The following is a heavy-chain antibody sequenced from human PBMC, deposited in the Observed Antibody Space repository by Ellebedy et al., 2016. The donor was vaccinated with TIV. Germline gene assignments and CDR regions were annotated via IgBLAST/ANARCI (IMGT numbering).Heavy chain of an antibody. CDR2: IDYSGST. CDR1: GGSSIRTSYY. D-gene: IGHD4-17*01. Sequence: MPSETLSLTCPVSGGSSIRTSYYWGWIRQPPGRGLEWIGTIDYSGSTYYHPSLKSRVTLSVDTSKKQLSLKLSSVTAADTAVYYCARHDFGDYQFIHDYKYGMDVWGQGTTVTVSS. J-gene: IGHJ6*02. V-gene: IGHV4-39*01. CDR3: ARHDFGDYQFIHDYKYGMDV.